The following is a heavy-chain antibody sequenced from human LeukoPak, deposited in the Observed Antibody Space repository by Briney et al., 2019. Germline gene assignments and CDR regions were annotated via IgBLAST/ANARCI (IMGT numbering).Heavy chain of an antibody. CDR3: ARGYSSSSGNDY. J-gene: IGHJ4*02. CDR2: IIPILGIA. CDR1: GGTFSSYA. D-gene: IGHD6-6*01. V-gene: IGHV1-69*04. Sequence: ASVKVSCKASGGTFSSYAISWVRQAPGQGLEWMGRIIPILGIANYAQKFQGRVTITADESTSTAYMELSSLRSEDTAVYYCARGYSSSSGNDYWGQGTLVTVSS.